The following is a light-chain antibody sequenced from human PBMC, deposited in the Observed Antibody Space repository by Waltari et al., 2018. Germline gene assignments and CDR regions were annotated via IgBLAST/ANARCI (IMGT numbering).Light chain of an antibody. CDR3: AARDDSLNGVV. CDR2: SDN. J-gene: IGLJ2*01. Sequence: QSVLTQPPSASGTPGQRVTISCSGSSSNIGSNTVNWYQQLPGTAPKLLIYSDNQRPSGGPNRFSNSKSCPSASLAISGLQSEDDADYYCAARDDSLNGVVFGGGTKLTVL. CDR1: SSNIGSNT. V-gene: IGLV1-44*01.